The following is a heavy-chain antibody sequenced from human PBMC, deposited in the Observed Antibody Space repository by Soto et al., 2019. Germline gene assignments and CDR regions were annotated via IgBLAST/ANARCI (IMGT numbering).Heavy chain of an antibody. CDR2: IYYSGST. D-gene: IGHD3-10*02. CDR3: ARDWPYVGPPYYYYGMDV. CDR1: GGSISSGGYY. Sequence: SETLSLTCTVSGGSISSGGYYWSWIRQHPGKGLEWIGYIYYSGSTYYNPSLKSRVTISVDTSKNQFSLKLSSVTAADTAVYYCARDWPYVGPPYYYYGMDVWGQGTTVTVSS. J-gene: IGHJ6*02. V-gene: IGHV4-31*03.